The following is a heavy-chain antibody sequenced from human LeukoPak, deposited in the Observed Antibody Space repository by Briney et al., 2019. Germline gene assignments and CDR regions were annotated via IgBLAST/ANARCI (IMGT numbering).Heavy chain of an antibody. CDR2: ITSDGSTT. CDR1: GFSFSIYW. J-gene: IGHJ3*01. D-gene: IGHD1/OR15-1a*01. CDR3: ARGWEQQGVGAFHV. V-gene: IGHV3-74*01. Sequence: GGSLRLSRAASGFSFSIYWMHWVRQAPGKGLVWVSRITSDGSTTNYADSVEGRFTISRDNAKNTLFLQMNSLRAEDTAVYYCARGWEQQGVGAFHVWGQGTMVTVSS.